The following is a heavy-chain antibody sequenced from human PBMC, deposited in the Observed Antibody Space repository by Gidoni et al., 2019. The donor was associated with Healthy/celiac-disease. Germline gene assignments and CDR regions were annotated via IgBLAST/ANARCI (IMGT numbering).Heavy chain of an antibody. Sequence: QVQLQESGPGLVKPSETLSLTCTVSGGSISSYYWSWIRQPAGKGLEWIGRIYTSGSTNYNPSLKSRVTMSVDTSKNQFSLKLSSVTAADTAVYYCAREKGALVPYCSGGSCSTWTWRFDYWGQGTLVTVSS. CDR1: GGSISSYY. J-gene: IGHJ4*02. V-gene: IGHV4-4*07. CDR2: IYTSGST. D-gene: IGHD2-15*01. CDR3: AREKGALVPYCSGGSCSTWTWRFDY.